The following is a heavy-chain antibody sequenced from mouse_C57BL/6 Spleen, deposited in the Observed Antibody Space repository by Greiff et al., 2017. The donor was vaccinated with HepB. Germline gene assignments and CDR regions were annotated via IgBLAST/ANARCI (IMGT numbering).Heavy chain of an antibody. CDR2: IDPEGGET. V-gene: IGHV14-2*01. CDR1: GFNFTDYY. J-gene: IGHJ1*03. D-gene: IGHD1-1*01. Sequence: EVQLQQSGAELVKPGASVKLSCTASGFNFTDYYMHWVKQRTGQGLEWIGRIDPEGGETNYAAKFQGKATITADTSSTTAYVQLSSLTSEDTAVSYCASSFYYGSSYGYFDVWGTGTTVTVSS. CDR3: ASSFYYGSSYGYFDV.